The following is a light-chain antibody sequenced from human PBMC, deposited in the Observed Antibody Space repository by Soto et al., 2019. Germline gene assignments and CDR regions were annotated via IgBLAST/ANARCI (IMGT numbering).Light chain of an antibody. CDR1: QTISSW. Sequence: DIQMTQSPSTLSGSVGDRVTITCRASQTISSWLAWYQQKPGKAPKLLIYKASTLKSGVPSRFSGSGSGTEFTLTISSLQPDDFATYYCQQTNSIPITFGQGTRLEI. CDR2: KAS. V-gene: IGKV1-5*03. CDR3: QQTNSIPIT. J-gene: IGKJ5*01.